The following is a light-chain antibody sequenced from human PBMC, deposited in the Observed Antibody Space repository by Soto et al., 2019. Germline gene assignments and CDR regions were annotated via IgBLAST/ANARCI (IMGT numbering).Light chain of an antibody. V-gene: IGKV1-33*01. J-gene: IGKJ3*01. CDR3: QHYNNLPPFT. CDR2: GAS. Sequence: DIQMTQSPLSLSASVGARVSITCQASQDIRTSLSWFQHKPGRAPKLLIYGASYLETGVTSRFRGSGSGTDFTFTITSLQPEDIATYYCQHYNNLPPFTFGPGTIVDIK. CDR1: QDIRTS.